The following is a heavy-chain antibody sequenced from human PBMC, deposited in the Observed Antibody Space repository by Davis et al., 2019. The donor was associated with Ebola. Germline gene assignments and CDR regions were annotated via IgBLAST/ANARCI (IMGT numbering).Heavy chain of an antibody. V-gene: IGHV1-18*01. CDR1: GYTFTSYG. CDR2: ISAYNGNT. D-gene: IGHD5-12*01. J-gene: IGHJ6*04. CDR3: ARDLWSVVATIHPYYYYGMDV. Sequence: ASVKVSCKASGYTFTSYGISWVRQAPGQGLEWMGWISAYNGNTNYAQKLQGRVTMTTDTSTSTAYMELRSLRSDDTAVYYCARDLWSVVATIHPYYYYGMDVWGKGTTVTVSS.